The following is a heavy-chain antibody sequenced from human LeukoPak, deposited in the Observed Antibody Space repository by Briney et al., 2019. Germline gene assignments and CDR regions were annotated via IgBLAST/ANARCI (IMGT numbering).Heavy chain of an antibody. Sequence: KASETLSLTCAVYGGSFSGYYWSWIRQPPGKGLEWIGSIYYSGSTYYNPSLKSRVTISVDTSKNQFSLKLSSVTAADTAVYYCASEYGGHDAFDIWGQGTMVTVSS. D-gene: IGHD4-23*01. V-gene: IGHV4-34*01. J-gene: IGHJ3*02. CDR2: IYYSGST. CDR1: GGSFSGYY. CDR3: ASEYGGHDAFDI.